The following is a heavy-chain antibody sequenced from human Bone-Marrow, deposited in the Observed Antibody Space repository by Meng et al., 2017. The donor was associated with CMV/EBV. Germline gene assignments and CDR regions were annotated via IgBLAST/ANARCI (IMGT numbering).Heavy chain of an antibody. J-gene: IGHJ4*02. Sequence: SETLSLTCSVSGGSISNSAYFWGWVRQPPGKGLEWIGTIYYSGSTYYHPSLKSRVSISVDTSENQFSLRLHSVTAADTAMYYCARLLSSGYSLSGPRGLLDYWGQGTLVTVSS. CDR1: GGSISNSAYF. D-gene: IGHD5-18*01. V-gene: IGHV4-39*01. CDR2: IYYSGST. CDR3: ARLLSSGYSLSGPRGLLDY.